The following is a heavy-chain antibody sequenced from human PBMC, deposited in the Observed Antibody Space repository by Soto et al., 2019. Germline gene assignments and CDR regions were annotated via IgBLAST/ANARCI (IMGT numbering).Heavy chain of an antibody. D-gene: IGHD4-4*01. CDR3: ARDANYAYSIFWFDP. CDR2: IYYSGST. V-gene: IGHV4-61*08. Sequence: SETLSLTCAVSGGSISSGGYSWSWIRQPPGRGLEWIGYIYYSGSTNYNPSLKSRVTISVDTSKNQFSLKLSSVTAADTAVYYCARDANYAYSIFWFDPWGQGTLVTVS. CDR1: GGSISSGGYS. J-gene: IGHJ5*02.